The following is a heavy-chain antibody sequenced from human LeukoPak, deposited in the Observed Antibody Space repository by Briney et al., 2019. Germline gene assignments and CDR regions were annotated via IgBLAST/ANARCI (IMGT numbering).Heavy chain of an antibody. J-gene: IGHJ6*03. V-gene: IGHV3-23*01. Sequence: GGSLRLSCAASGFTFSSCGMSWVRQAPGKGLEWVSALSDSGGSTFYADSVKGRFTISRDNSKNTLYPQMNRLRAEDTDVYYCAKGGAVSSKSITMIRGTRRYYYYMDVWGKGTTVTISS. D-gene: IGHD3-10*01. CDR2: LSDSGGST. CDR1: GFTFSSCG. CDR3: AKGGAVSSKSITMIRGTRRYYYYMDV.